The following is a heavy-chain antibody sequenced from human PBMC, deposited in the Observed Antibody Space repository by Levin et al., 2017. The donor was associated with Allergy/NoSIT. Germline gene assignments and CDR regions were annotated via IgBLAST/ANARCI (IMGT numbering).Heavy chain of an antibody. CDR2: ISAYNGNT. CDR1: GYTFTSYG. V-gene: IGHV1-18*01. CDR3: ARERWAYSSSSGKWFDP. J-gene: IGHJ5*02. Sequence: GESLKISCKASGYTFTSYGISWVRQAPGQGLEWMGWISAYNGNTNYAQKLQGRVTMTTDTSTSTAYMELRSLRSDDTAVYYCARERWAYSSSSGKWFDPWGQGTLVTVSS. D-gene: IGHD6-6*01.